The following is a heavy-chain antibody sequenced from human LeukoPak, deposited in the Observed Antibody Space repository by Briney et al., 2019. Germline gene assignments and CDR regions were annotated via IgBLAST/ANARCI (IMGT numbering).Heavy chain of an antibody. V-gene: IGHV3-7*01. CDR1: GFTFSSYW. CDR2: IKQDGSEK. Sequence: QPGGSLRLSCAASGFTFSSYWMSWVGQAPGKGLEWVANIKQDGSEKYYVDSVKGRFTISRDNAKNSLYLQMDSLRAEDTAVYYCARDVSYFIPLPLDYSGQGTLVTVSS. J-gene: IGHJ4*02. CDR3: ARDVSYFIPLPLDY. D-gene: IGHD1-26*01.